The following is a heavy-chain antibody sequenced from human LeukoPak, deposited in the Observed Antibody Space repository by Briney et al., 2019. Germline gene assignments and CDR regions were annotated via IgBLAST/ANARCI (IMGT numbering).Heavy chain of an antibody. V-gene: IGHV3-30*18. J-gene: IGHJ4*02. CDR2: ISSDGYRT. CDR3: AKGLGTGSVLARPLHY. CDR1: GFPFSSYA. Sequence: GGSLRLSCAASGFPFSSYAMSWVRQAPDKGLQWVAVISSDGYRTDYPDSVRGRFTISRDNFKNTVDLQMISVTAEDTAMYFCAKGLGTGSVLARPLHYWGQGTLVTVSS. D-gene: IGHD3-10*01.